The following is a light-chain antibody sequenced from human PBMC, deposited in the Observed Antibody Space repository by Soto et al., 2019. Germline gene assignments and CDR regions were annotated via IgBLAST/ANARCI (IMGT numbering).Light chain of an antibody. J-gene: IGKJ1*01. CDR2: KAS. Sequence: DIQMTQSPSTLSGSVGDRVTITCRASQTISSWLAWYQQKPGKAPKLLIYKASTLKSGVPSRFSGSGSGTEFTLAISSLQHDDFATYYCQNYKSYSEAFGQGTKVELK. CDR1: QTISSW. CDR3: QNYKSYSEA. V-gene: IGKV1-5*03.